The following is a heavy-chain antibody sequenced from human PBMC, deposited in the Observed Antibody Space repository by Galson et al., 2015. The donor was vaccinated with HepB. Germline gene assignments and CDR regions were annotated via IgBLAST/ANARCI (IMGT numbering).Heavy chain of an antibody. V-gene: IGHV1-18*01. D-gene: IGHD2-8*02. CDR3: ARGALVLGVGGIQNNWFDP. Sequence: SVKVSCKASGYTFSSYSITWVRQAPGQGLEWMGWINTYNRDAKYAQKFQGRVTMTADTSTSTAYMEVRSLRSDDTAVYFCARGALVLGVGGIQNNWFDPWGQGTLVTVSS. CDR2: INTYNRDA. J-gene: IGHJ5*02. CDR1: GYTFSSYS.